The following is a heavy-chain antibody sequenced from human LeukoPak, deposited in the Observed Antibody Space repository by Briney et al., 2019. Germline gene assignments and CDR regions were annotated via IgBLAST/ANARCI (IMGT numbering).Heavy chain of an antibody. V-gene: IGHV5-51*01. CDR2: TYPGDSDT. CDR3: ARGLVTTSLFDY. J-gene: IGHJ4*02. D-gene: IGHD5-12*01. Sequence: GESLKISCEGSGYTFTNYWIAWVRQMPGKGLEWMGFTYPGDSDTRYSPSFRGQVAISADKSTNTAYPQWSSLKASDTAIYYCARGLVTTSLFDYWGQGTLVTVSS. CDR1: GYTFTNYW.